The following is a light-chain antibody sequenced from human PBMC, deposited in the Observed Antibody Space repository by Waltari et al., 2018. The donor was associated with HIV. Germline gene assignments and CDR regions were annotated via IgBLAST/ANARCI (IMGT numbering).Light chain of an antibody. CDR3: GTWDTSLSAGV. V-gene: IGLV1-51*01. J-gene: IGLJ2*01. CDR2: DNN. CDR1: SSNIANNY. Sequence: QSVLTQPPAVSAAPGQTVTISCSGSSSNIANNYVSWYQQLPGPAPQLLIYDNNRRSAGIPDRFSGSKSGTSATLAIAGLQTGDEADYYCGTWDTSLSAGVFGGGTKVTVL.